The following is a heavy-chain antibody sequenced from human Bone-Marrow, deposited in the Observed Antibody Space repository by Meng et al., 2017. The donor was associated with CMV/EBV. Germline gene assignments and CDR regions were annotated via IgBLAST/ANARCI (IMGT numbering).Heavy chain of an antibody. CDR2: VFYSGAT. Sequence: SETLSLTCIVSGGSISSTNYFWAWIRQPPGKGLEWIANVFYSGATHYNPSLQSRVTISLDTSKNQISLRMNSVTAADTAVYYCAKGKYGGGWFDFDSWGQGMLVTGSS. CDR3: AKGKYGGGWFDFDS. V-gene: IGHV4-39*07. D-gene: IGHD2-15*01. CDR1: GGSISSTNYF. J-gene: IGHJ4*02.